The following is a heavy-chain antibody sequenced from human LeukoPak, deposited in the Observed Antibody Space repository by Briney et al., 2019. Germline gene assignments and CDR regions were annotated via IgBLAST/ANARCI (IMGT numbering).Heavy chain of an antibody. CDR3: ARDPLWFGELGAFDI. CDR1: GFTFSEYY. J-gene: IGHJ3*02. CDR2: ISSSSSYT. D-gene: IGHD3-10*01. Sequence: PGGSLRLSCAASGFTFSEYYMSWVRQAPGKGREGGSYISSSSSYTNYADSVKGRFTISRDNANNSLYLQMNSLRAEDTAVYYCARDPLWFGELGAFDIWGQGTMVTVSS. V-gene: IGHV3-11*06.